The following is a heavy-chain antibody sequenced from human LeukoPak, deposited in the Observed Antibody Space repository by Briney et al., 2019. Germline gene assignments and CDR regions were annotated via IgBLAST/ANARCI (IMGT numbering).Heavy chain of an antibody. CDR1: GFTFSSYS. Sequence: GGSLRLSCAASGFTFSSYSMNWVRQAPGKGLEWVSAISGSGGSTYYADSVKGRFTISRDNSKNTLYLQMNSLRAEDTAVYYCAKEGYSSSWYGLSWFDPWGQGTLVTVSS. D-gene: IGHD6-13*01. CDR3: AKEGYSSSWYGLSWFDP. V-gene: IGHV3-23*01. J-gene: IGHJ5*02. CDR2: ISGSGGST.